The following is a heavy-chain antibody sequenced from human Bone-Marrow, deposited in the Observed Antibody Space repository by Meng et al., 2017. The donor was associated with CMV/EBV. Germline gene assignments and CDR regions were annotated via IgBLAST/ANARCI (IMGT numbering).Heavy chain of an antibody. D-gene: IGHD6-6*01. CDR2: IIPILGIA. J-gene: IGHJ6*02. V-gene: IGHV1-2*02. Sequence: ASVKVSCKASGYTFTSYDINWVRQATGQGLEWMGGIIPILGIANYAQKFQGRVTMTRDTSISTAYMELSRLRSDDTAVYYCARVLQSIAARDPPPYYYHGMDVWGQGTTVTVSS. CDR3: ARVLQSIAARDPPPYYYHGMDV. CDR1: GYTFTSYD.